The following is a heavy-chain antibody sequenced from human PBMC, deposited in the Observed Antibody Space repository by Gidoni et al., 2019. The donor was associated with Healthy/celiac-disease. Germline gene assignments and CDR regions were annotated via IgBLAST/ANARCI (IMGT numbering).Heavy chain of an antibody. J-gene: IGHJ3*02. CDR1: GFTFSDYY. CDR2: ISSSSSYT. D-gene: IGHD5-18*01. V-gene: IGHV3-11*05. Sequence: QVQLVESGGGLVKPGGSLRLSCAASGFTFSDYYMSWIRQAPGKGLEWVSYISSSSSYTNYADSVKGRFTISRDNAKNSLYLQMNSLRAEDTAVYYCARVLIHPRMVTGAFDIWGQGTMVTVSS. CDR3: ARVLIHPRMVTGAFDI.